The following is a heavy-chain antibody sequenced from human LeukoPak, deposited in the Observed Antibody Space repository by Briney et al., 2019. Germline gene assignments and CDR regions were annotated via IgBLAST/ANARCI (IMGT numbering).Heavy chain of an antibody. V-gene: IGHV4-39*01. Sequence: SETLSLTCTVPGGSISSSSYYWGWIRQPPGKGLEWIGSIYYSGSTYYNPSLKSRVTISVDTSKNQFSLKLSSVTAADTAVYYCARHSQKRYYYDSSGTFDYWGQGTLVTVSS. J-gene: IGHJ4*02. CDR2: IYYSGST. D-gene: IGHD3-22*01. CDR1: GGSISSSSYY. CDR3: ARHSQKRYYYDSSGTFDY.